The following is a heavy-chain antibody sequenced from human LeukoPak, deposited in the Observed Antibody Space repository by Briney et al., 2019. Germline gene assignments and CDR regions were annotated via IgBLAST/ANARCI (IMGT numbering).Heavy chain of an antibody. V-gene: IGHV3-7*01. CDR1: GFTFSSYA. Sequence: GGSLRLSCAASGFTFSSYAMSWVRHAPGKGLEWVANIKQDGSEKYYVDSVKGRFTISRDNAKTSLYLQMNSLRAEDTAVYYCARVVGAIDYWGQGTLVTVSS. D-gene: IGHD1-26*01. J-gene: IGHJ4*02. CDR2: IKQDGSEK. CDR3: ARVVGAIDY.